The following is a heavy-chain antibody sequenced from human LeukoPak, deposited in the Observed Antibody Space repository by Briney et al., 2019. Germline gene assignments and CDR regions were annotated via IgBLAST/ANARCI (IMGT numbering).Heavy chain of an antibody. J-gene: IGHJ6*03. CDR3: ARDLSPIGSGTPYYYYYMDV. CDR2: IIPISGTA. D-gene: IGHD3-10*01. Sequence: SVKVSCKASGGTFSSYAISWVRQAPGQGLEWMGGIIPISGTANYAQKFQGRVTITADESTSTAYMELSSLRSEDTAVYYCARDLSPIGSGTPYYYYYMDVWGKGTTVTISS. V-gene: IGHV1-69*13. CDR1: GGTFSSYA.